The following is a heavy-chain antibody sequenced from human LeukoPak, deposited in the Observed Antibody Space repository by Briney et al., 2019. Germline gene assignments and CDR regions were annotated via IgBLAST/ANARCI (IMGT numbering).Heavy chain of an antibody. CDR2: ISAYNGNT. V-gene: IGHV1-18*01. Sequence: GASVKVSCKTSGYTFTSYGISWVRQAPGQGLEWMGWISAYNGNTNYAQKLQGRVTMTTDTSTSTAYMELRSLRSDDTAVYYCATLKYDTSTYFNVKAFDSWGQGTLVTVSS. J-gene: IGHJ4*02. CDR3: ATLKYDTSTYFNVKAFDS. CDR1: GYTFTSYG. D-gene: IGHD3-22*01.